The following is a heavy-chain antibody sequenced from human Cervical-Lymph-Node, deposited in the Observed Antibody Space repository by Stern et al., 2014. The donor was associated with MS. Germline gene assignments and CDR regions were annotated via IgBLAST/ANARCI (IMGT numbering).Heavy chain of an antibody. Sequence: QVNLRESGPTLVKPTETLRLTCTFSGFSLRTNGVDVGWNRQTQGQALGFLALIEWDGDKRYNPSLTRRLSITTDSSQRQVILKMTSLDPVDAAAYDCVYAPPGGLHEDAFDIWGQGTMVTISS. D-gene: IGHD4-23*01. J-gene: IGHJ3*02. CDR3: VYAPPGGLHEDAFDI. CDR2: IEWDGDK. CDR1: GFSLRTNGVD. V-gene: IGHV2-5*02.